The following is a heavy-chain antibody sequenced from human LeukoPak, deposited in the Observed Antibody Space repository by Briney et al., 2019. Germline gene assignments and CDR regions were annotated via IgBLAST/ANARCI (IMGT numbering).Heavy chain of an antibody. V-gene: IGHV3-48*03. CDR1: GLAFNSYE. Sequence: PRGSLRLSCIASGLAFNSYEMNWVGQSPGQGLEWVSYISSSGSIKHYADSVKGRFTISRDNAKNSLYLQMNSLRAEDTAVYYCARARYTSGWETLDYWGQGTLVTVSS. CDR2: ISSSGSIK. D-gene: IGHD6-19*01. CDR3: ARARYTSGWETLDY. J-gene: IGHJ4*02.